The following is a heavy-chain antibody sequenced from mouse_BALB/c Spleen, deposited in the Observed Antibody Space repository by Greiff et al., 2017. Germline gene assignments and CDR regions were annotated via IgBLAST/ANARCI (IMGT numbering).Heavy chain of an antibody. V-gene: IGHV1-7*01. CDR3: ARMDLFAY. CDR2: INPSTGYT. Sequence: VQLQQSGAELAKPGASVKMSCKASGYTFTSYWMHWVKQRPGQGLEWIGYINPSTGYTEYNQKFKDKATLTADKSSSTAYMQLSSLTSEDSAVYYCARMDLFAYWGQGTLVTVSA. J-gene: IGHJ3*01. CDR1: GYTFTSYW.